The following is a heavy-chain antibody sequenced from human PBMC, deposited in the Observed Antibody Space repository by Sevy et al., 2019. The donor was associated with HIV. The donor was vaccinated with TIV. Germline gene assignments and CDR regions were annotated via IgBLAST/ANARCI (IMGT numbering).Heavy chain of an antibody. J-gene: IGHJ3*02. V-gene: IGHV3-9*01. CDR3: AKDTSPTAYSDAFDI. D-gene: IGHD2-21*01. Sequence: GGSLRLSCAASGFTFDDYAMHWVRQAPGKGLEWVAGIYWNSGSIGYADSVKGRFTISRDNAKNSLYLQMNSLRAEDTAFYYCAKDTSPTAYSDAFDIWRQGTMVTVSS. CDR1: GFTFDDYA. CDR2: IYWNSGSI.